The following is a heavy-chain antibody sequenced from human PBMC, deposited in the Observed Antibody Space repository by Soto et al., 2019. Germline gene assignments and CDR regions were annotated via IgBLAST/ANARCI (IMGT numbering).Heavy chain of an antibody. CDR1: GFTFSSYG. J-gene: IGHJ3*01. D-gene: IGHD2-15*01. CDR3: AKASGGELGV. CDR2: ISYDGSNK. V-gene: IGHV3-30*18. Sequence: GGSLRLSCAASGFTFSSYGMHWVRQAPGKGLEWVAVISYDGSNKYYADSVKGRFTISRDNSKNTLYPQMNSLRAEDTAVYYCAKASGGELGVWGQGTMVTVSS.